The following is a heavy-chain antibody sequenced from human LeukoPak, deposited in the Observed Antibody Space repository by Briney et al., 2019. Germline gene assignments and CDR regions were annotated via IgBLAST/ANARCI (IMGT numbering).Heavy chain of an antibody. D-gene: IGHD6-13*01. Sequence: GGSLRLSCAASGFTFSSYGMSWVRQAPGKGLEWVSAISGSGGSTYYADSVKGRFTISRDNSKNTLYLQMNSLRAEDTAVYYCAHPTEYSSSWYGNWFDPWGQGTLVTVSP. CDR3: AHPTEYSSSWYGNWFDP. J-gene: IGHJ5*02. CDR1: GFTFSSYG. V-gene: IGHV3-23*01. CDR2: ISGSGGST.